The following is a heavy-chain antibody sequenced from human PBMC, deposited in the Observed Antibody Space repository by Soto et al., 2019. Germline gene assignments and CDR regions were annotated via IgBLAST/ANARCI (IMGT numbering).Heavy chain of an antibody. D-gene: IGHD5-12*01. V-gene: IGHV3-33*01. Sequence: GGSLRLSCAASGFTFSSYGMHWVRQAPGKGLEWVAVIWYDGSNKYYADSVKGRFAISRDNSKNTLYLQMNSLRAEDTAVYYCARDPSGYDYFDYWGQGTLVTVSS. CDR1: GFTFSSYG. J-gene: IGHJ4*02. CDR3: ARDPSGYDYFDY. CDR2: IWYDGSNK.